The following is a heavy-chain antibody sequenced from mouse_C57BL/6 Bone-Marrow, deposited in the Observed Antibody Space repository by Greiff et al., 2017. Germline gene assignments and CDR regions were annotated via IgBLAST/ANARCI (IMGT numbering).Heavy chain of an antibody. J-gene: IGHJ4*01. CDR1: GYTFTSYW. CDR2: IYPGSGSP. V-gene: IGHV1-55*01. D-gene: IGHD2-4*01. Sequence: QVQLQQPGAELVKPGASVKMSCKASGYTFTSYWITWVKQRPGQGLEWIGDIYPGSGSPNYNEKFKSKATLTVDTSSSTAYMQLSSLTSEDAAVYYCARGGAIYYNYDVLLAMDYGGQGTSVTVSS. CDR3: ARGGAIYYNYDVLLAMDY.